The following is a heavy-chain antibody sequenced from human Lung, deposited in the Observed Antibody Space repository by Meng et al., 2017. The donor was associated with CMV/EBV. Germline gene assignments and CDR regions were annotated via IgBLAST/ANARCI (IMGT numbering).Heavy chain of an antibody. J-gene: IGHJ5*02. Sequence: ASXXVSCKASGYTFTGYYMHWVRQAPGQGLEWMGWINPNSGGTNYAQKFQGRVTMTRDTSISTAYMELSSLRSEDTAVYYCARGQGTGWFDPWGQGTLVTVSS. V-gene: IGHV1-2*02. CDR2: INPNSGGT. D-gene: IGHD3-10*01. CDR1: GYTFTGYY. CDR3: ARGQGTGWFDP.